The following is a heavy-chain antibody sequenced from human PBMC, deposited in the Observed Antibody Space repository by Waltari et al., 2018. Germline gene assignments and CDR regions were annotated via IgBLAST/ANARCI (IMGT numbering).Heavy chain of an antibody. J-gene: IGHJ4*02. CDR2: IRGDGSTI. CDR1: GFTLSGTW. V-gene: IGHV3-74*01. D-gene: IGHD3-3*01. CDR3: ARGADL. Sequence: EVQLVESGGGLVQPGGSLRLSCAASGFTLSGTWLHWVRQVPGKGLVWGSRIRGDGSTINYADSVKGRFTISRDTAKNTLYLQMNSLRAEDTAVYYCARGADLRGQGILVTVSS.